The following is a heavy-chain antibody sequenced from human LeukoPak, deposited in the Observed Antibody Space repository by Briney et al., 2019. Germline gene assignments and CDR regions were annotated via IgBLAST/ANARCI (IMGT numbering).Heavy chain of an antibody. V-gene: IGHV4-39*07. J-gene: IGHJ6*02. CDR1: GYSISSTSYY. CDR3: ARVALGIFGVVSYGMDV. CDR2: IFYSGST. Sequence: PSETLSLTCTVSGYSISSTSYYWGWIRQPPGKGLEWIGNIFYSGSTSYNPSLKSRVTISIDTSKNQFSLKVSSVTAADTAVYYCARVALGIFGVVSYGMDVWGQGTTVTVSS. D-gene: IGHD3-3*01.